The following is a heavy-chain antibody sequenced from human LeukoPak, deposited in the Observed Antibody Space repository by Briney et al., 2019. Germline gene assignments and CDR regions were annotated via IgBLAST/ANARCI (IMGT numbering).Heavy chain of an antibody. CDR2: ISTSNSHI. J-gene: IGHJ4*02. V-gene: IGHV3-21*01. CDR1: GVTFSSYT. CDR3: AREDSYYYGSGSYPFDY. Sequence: PGGSLRLSCAASGVTFSSYTMNWVRQAPGKGLEWVSSISTSNSHIYYAESVKGRFTISRDNAKNSLYLQMNSLRAEDTAVYYCAREDSYYYGSGSYPFDYWGQGTLVTVSS. D-gene: IGHD3-10*01.